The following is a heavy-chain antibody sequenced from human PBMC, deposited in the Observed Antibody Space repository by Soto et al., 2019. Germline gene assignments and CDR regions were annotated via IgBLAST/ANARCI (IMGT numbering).Heavy chain of an antibody. CDR3: AIAKVSSWHNFDY. D-gene: IGHD6-13*01. CDR2: MSYDGSQK. Sequence: QVQLVESGGGVVQPGRSLRLSCAASGFIFSTYTMHWVRQAPGKGLEWLTVMSYDGSQKYYADSVKGRLTISKDNSKNTLYLQMTSLRAEDTAVYHFAIAKVSSWHNFDYWGQGTLVTVSS. CDR1: GFIFSTYT. V-gene: IGHV3-30-3*01. J-gene: IGHJ4*02.